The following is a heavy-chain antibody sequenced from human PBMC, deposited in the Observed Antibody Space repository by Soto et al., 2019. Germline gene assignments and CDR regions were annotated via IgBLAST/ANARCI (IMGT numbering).Heavy chain of an antibody. CDR2: INSDGSST. J-gene: IGHJ4*02. CDR1: GFTFSSYW. V-gene: IGHV3-74*01. D-gene: IGHD6-13*01. Sequence: EVQLVESGGGLVQPGGSLRLSCAASGFTFSSYWMHWVRQAPWKGLVWVSRINSDGSSTSYADSVKGRFTISRDNSKNTLYLQMNSLRAEDLVVYYCARDRGRNLVKGSAWGQGTLVNVSS. CDR3: ARDRGRNLVKGSA.